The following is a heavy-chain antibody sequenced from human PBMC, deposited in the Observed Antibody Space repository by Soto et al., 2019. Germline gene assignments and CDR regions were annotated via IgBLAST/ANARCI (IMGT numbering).Heavy chain of an antibody. Sequence: QVQLVESGGGVVQPGRSLRLSCLASGFSFSNNGMHWVRQAPGKGLEWVAVIWYDGSKKHYGDSVRGRFTISRDDSKNTVYLQMDSLRVEDTAVYFCARDAGKGVAPDYWGQGTLVTVSS. D-gene: IGHD6-19*01. J-gene: IGHJ4*02. CDR2: IWYDGSKK. CDR3: ARDAGKGVAPDY. CDR1: GFSFSNNG. V-gene: IGHV3-33*01.